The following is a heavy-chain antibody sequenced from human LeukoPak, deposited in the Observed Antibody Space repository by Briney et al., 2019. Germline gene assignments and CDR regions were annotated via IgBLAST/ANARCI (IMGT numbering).Heavy chain of an antibody. CDR3: AKNVGAKAFDP. V-gene: IGHV3-23*01. D-gene: IGHD1-26*01. CDR2: VSSSSNT. CDR1: GFTFSSYA. Sequence: QPGGSLRLSCAASGFTFSSYAMSWVRQAPGKGLEWVSVVSSSSNTYYADSVKGRFTISRDNSKNTLYLQMSSLRPEDTAVYYCAKNVGAKAFDPWGQGTLVTVSS. J-gene: IGHJ5*02.